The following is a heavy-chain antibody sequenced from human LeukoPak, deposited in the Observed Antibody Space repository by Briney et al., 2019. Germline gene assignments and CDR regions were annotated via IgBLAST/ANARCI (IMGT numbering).Heavy chain of an antibody. CDR2: ISHDGNSK. CDR1: GFTFSDFG. V-gene: IGHV3-30*18. D-gene: IGHD6-6*01. CDR3: AKGRAFEAARLSRFRALDY. Sequence: GGSLRLSCAASGFTFSDFGMHWVRQAPGKGLESVAVISHDGNSKYSADSVKGRFTISRDNSKNTLYLQMNSLRAEDTAVYYCAKGRAFEAARLSRFRALDYWGQGTLVTVSS. J-gene: IGHJ4*02.